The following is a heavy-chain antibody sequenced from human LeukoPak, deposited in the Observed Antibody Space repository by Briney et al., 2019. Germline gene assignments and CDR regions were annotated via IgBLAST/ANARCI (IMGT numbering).Heavy chain of an antibody. CDR2: INPNSGGT. D-gene: IGHD3-10*01. CDR3: ARDRPNYYGSGSFQAFDI. Sequence: GASVKVSCKASGYTFTGYYMHWVRQAPGQGLEWMGWINPNSGGTNYAQKLQGRVTMTTDTSTSTAYMELRSLRSDDTAVYYCARDRPNYYGSGSFQAFDIWGQGTMVTVSS. CDR1: GYTFTGYY. J-gene: IGHJ3*02. V-gene: IGHV1-2*02.